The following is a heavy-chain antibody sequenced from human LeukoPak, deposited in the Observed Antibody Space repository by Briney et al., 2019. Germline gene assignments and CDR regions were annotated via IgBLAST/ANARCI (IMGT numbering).Heavy chain of an antibody. CDR3: ARDQAVAGIYYFDY. CDR1: GGTFSSYA. CDR2: IIPIFGTA. Sequence: GSSVKASCKASGGTFSSYAISWVRQAPGQGLEWMGGIIPIFGTANYAQKFQGRVTITADESTSTAYMELSSLRSEDTAVYYCARDQAVAGIYYFDYWGQGTLVTVSS. V-gene: IGHV1-69*01. D-gene: IGHD6-19*01. J-gene: IGHJ4*02.